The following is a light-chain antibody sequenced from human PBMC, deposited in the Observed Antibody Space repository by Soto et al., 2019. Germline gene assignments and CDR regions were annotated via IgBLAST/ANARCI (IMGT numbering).Light chain of an antibody. CDR1: SGHSSQT. Sequence: QPVLTQSASASASLGSSVKLTCTLSSGHSSQTIAWHQQQPGKAPRFLMKLEGSGAYNKGSGVPDRFSGSSSGADRYLTISNLQFEDEADYYCETWDSNSRAFGGGTKLTVL. V-gene: IGLV4-60*02. CDR2: LEGSGAY. J-gene: IGLJ3*02. CDR3: ETWDSNSRA.